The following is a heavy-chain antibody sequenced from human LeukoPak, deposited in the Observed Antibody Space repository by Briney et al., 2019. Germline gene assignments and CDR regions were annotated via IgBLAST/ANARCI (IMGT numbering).Heavy chain of an antibody. D-gene: IGHD3-3*01. CDR2: IYPRDGST. J-gene: IGHJ6*02. Sequence: ASVKVSCKASGYSFTSNYIHWVRQAPGQGLEWMGMIYPRDGSTSYAQKFQGRVTMTRDTSTSTVYMELSSLRSEDTAVYYCARAYDFWSGYYWLKTYYYYYYGMDVWGQGTTVTVSS. CDR3: ARAYDFWSGYYWLKTYYYYYYGMDV. V-gene: IGHV1-46*01. CDR1: GYSFTSNY.